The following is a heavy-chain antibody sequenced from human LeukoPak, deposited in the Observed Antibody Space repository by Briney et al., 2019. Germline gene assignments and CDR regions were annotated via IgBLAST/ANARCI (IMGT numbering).Heavy chain of an antibody. D-gene: IGHD3-9*01. J-gene: IGHJ6*03. CDR3: ARTYYDILTGYSSYYMDV. Sequence: GGSLRLSCAASGFTFSSYSMNWVRQAPGKGLEWVSSISSSSSYIYYADSVKGRFTISRDNAKNSLYLQMNSLRAEDTAVYYCARTYYDILTGYSSYYMDVWGKGTTVTISS. V-gene: IGHV3-21*01. CDR2: ISSSSSYI. CDR1: GFTFSSYS.